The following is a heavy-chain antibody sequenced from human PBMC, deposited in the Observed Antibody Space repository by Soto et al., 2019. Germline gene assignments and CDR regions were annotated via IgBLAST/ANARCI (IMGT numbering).Heavy chain of an antibody. V-gene: IGHV3-21*04. CDR2: ISSSSSYI. CDR3: ARDLKVFTMVREYVSFDY. D-gene: IGHD3-10*01. CDR1: GFTFSSYS. Sequence: GGSLRLSCAASGFTFSSYSMNWVRQAPGKGLEWVSSISSSSSYIYYADSVKGRFTISRDNAKNSLYLQMNSLRAEDTAVYYCARDLKVFTMVREYVSFDYWGQGTLVTVSS. J-gene: IGHJ4*02.